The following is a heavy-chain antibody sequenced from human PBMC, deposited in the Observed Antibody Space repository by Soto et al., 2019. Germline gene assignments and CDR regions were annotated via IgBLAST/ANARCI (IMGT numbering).Heavy chain of an antibody. CDR2: IYYSGST. CDR3: ARRGYGDYVVHWYFDL. D-gene: IGHD4-17*01. V-gene: IGHV4-39*01. Sequence: SETLSLTCTVSGGSISSSSYYWGWIRQPPGKGLEWIGSIYYSGSTYYNPSLKSRVTISVDTSKNQFSLKLSSVTAADTAVHYCARRGYGDYVVHWYFDLWGRGTLVTVSS. CDR1: GGSISSSSYY. J-gene: IGHJ2*01.